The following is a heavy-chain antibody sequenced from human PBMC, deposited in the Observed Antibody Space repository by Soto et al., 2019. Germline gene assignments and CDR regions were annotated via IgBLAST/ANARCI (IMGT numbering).Heavy chain of an antibody. Sequence: SQTLSLTCAISGDNVSTNIVTWNWIRQSPSRGLEWLGRTYYRSKWYNDYAISLKGRVTINPDTSKNQFSLHLNSVTPEDTAVYYCARLTSGWYDLWGQGSLVTVSS. CDR1: GDNVSTNIVT. J-gene: IGHJ5*02. CDR3: ARLTSGWYDL. D-gene: IGHD2-15*01. CDR2: TYYRSKWYN. V-gene: IGHV6-1*01.